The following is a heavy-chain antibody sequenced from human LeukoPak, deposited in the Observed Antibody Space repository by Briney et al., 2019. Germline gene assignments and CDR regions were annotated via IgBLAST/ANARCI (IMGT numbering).Heavy chain of an antibody. Sequence: GGPLRLSCAASGFTFNSYWMHWVRHAPGKGLVWVSRIDEDGKTIDYADSVKGRFTISRDNAKDTLYLQMSSLRDEDTAVYYCVSDLCGGDDQWGRGTLVTVSS. CDR1: GFTFNSYW. CDR2: IDEDGKTI. D-gene: IGHD3-3*01. CDR3: VSDLCGGDDQ. V-gene: IGHV3-74*01. J-gene: IGHJ5*02.